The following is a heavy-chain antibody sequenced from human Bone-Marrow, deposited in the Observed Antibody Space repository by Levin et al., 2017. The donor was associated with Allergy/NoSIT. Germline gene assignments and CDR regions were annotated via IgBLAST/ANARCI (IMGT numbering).Heavy chain of an antibody. Sequence: PGGSLRLSCAASGFTVSSNEMSWVRQAPGKGLEWVSSISGGSTYYADSRKGRFTISRDNSKNTLHLQMNSLRAEDTAVYYCKKDVYSYGSWYFDLWGRGTLVTVSS. J-gene: IGHJ2*01. D-gene: IGHD5-18*01. CDR2: ISGGST. CDR3: KKDVYSYGSWYFDL. CDR1: GFTVSSNE. V-gene: IGHV3-38-3*01.